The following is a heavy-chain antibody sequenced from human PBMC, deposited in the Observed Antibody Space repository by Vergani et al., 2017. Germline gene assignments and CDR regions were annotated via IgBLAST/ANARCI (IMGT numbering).Heavy chain of an antibody. CDR2: INPSGGST. D-gene: IGHD5-18*01. Sequence: QVQLVQSGAEVKKPGASVKVSCKASGYTFTSYYMHWVRQAPGQGLEWMGIINPSGGSTSYAQKFQGRVTMTRDTSTGTVYTELSSLVSEDTAGYYCARGGYSYGSLDYWGQGTLVTVSA. CDR1: GYTFTSYY. CDR3: ARGGYSYGSLDY. J-gene: IGHJ4*02. V-gene: IGHV1-46*01.